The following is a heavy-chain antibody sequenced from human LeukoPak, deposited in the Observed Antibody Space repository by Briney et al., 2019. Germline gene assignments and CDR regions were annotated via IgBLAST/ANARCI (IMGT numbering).Heavy chain of an antibody. CDR1: GFTFSSYA. D-gene: IGHD5-18*01. Sequence: PGGSLRLSCAASGFTFSSYAMNWVRQAPGKGLEWVSTISGGGLSTYYAGSVKGRFTISRDNSKSTLYLQMTSLRAEDTAVYYCAKAQSGYTSFDYWGQGTLVTVSS. J-gene: IGHJ4*02. V-gene: IGHV3-23*01. CDR2: ISGGGLST. CDR3: AKAQSGYTSFDY.